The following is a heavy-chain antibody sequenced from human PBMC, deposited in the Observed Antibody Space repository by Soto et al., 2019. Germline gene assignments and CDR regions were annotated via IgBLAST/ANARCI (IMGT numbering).Heavy chain of an antibody. D-gene: IGHD4-17*01. CDR3: ARETTVADPYYFFYGLDV. J-gene: IGHJ6*02. CDR1: GYTFTSYS. CDR2: INPRGGRT. V-gene: IGHV1-46*04. Sequence: QVHLVQSGTEVKKPGASVTVSCRASGYTFTSYSLHWVRQAPGKGLELMGLINPRGGRTTYAQKLQGRITITRDTATSTVYMEVNSLRPEDTAVYYCARETTVADPYYFFYGLDVWGQGTRVNVSS.